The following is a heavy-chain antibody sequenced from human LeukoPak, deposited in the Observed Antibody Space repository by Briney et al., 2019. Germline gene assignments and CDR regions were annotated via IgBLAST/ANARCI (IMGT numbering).Heavy chain of an antibody. V-gene: IGHV3-23*01. Sequence: GGSLRLSCTASGFTFSSYAMYWIRQAPGKGLEWLSGIFGSGGSAHYADSVKGRFTISRDNSQNTVYLQMNSLRAEDTAVYYCGKTTTGYSSGRNPAWPVDYWGQGTLVTVSS. D-gene: IGHD6-19*01. CDR1: GFTFSSYA. CDR2: IFGSGGSA. J-gene: IGHJ4*02. CDR3: GKTTTGYSSGRNPAWPVDY.